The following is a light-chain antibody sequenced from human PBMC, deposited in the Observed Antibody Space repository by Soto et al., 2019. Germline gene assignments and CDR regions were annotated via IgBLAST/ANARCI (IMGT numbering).Light chain of an antibody. V-gene: IGLV4-69*01. CDR1: RGHASYV. CDR2: LNSDGSH. Sequence: QPVLTQSSSASASLGASVKITCTLSRGHASYVISWHQQKPGMGPRYLMQLNSDGSHTRGDGIPDRFSGSSSGAERYLIISSLQSDDEADYYCQTGATGIWVFGGGTKLTVL. J-gene: IGLJ3*02. CDR3: QTGATGIWV.